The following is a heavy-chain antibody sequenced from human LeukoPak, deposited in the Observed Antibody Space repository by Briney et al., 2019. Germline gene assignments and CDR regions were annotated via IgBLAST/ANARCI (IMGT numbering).Heavy chain of an antibody. CDR2: ISSSSSYI. Sequence: PGGSLGLSCAASGFTFSSYSMNWVRQAPGKGLEWVSSISSSSSYIYYADSVKGRFTISRDNAKNSLYLQMNSLRAEDTAVYYCARDITGPHWFDPWGQGTLVTVSS. CDR3: ARDITGPHWFDP. V-gene: IGHV3-21*01. CDR1: GFTFSSYS. D-gene: IGHD1-14*01. J-gene: IGHJ5*02.